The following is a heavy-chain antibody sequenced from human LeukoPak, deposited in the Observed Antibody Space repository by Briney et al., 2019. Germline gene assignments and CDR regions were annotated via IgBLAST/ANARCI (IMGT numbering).Heavy chain of an antibody. J-gene: IGHJ6*02. D-gene: IGHD6-6*01. CDR2: IYTSGST. CDR3: ARQVSHYSSSAGLYYYYGMDV. CDR1: GGSISTYY. V-gene: IGHV4-4*07. Sequence: SETLSLTCTVSGGSISTYYWSWIRQPARKGLEWIGRIYTSGSTNYNPSLKSRVTMSVDTSKNQFSLNLSSVTAADTAVDYCARQVSHYSSSAGLYYYYGMDVWGQGTTVTVSS.